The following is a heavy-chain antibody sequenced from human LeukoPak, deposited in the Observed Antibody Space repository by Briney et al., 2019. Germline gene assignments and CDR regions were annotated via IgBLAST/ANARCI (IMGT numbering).Heavy chain of an antibody. V-gene: IGHV4-4*02. CDR2: IYHSGST. CDR1: GGSISSSNW. CDR3: ARVPGRITMVRGVIARWFDP. D-gene: IGHD3-10*01. J-gene: IGHJ5*02. Sequence: SETLSLTCAVSGGSISSSNWWSWVRPPPGKGLEWIGEIYHSGSTNYNPSLKSRVTISVDNSKNQFYLKLSSVTAADTAVYYCARVPGRITMVRGVIARWFDPWGQGTLVTVSS.